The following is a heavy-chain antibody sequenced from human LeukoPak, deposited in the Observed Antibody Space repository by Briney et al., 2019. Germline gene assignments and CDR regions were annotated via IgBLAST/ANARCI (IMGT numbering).Heavy chain of an antibody. Sequence: ASVKVSCKASGYTFTSYDIHWVRQATGQGLEWMGWMNPNSGNTGYAQKFQGRVTMTRNTSISTAYMELSSLRSEDTAVYYCARSPKRGYDIVLIRDGMDVWGQGTTVTVSS. V-gene: IGHV1-8*01. D-gene: IGHD2-8*02. CDR1: GYTFTSYD. CDR2: MNPNSGNT. J-gene: IGHJ6*02. CDR3: ARSPKRGYDIVLIRDGMDV.